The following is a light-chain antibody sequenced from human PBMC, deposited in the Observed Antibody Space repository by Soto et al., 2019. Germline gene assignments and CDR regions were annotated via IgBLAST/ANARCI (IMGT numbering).Light chain of an antibody. V-gene: IGLV2-14*01. CDR2: DVS. Sequence: QSVLTQPASVSGSPGQSITISCTGTSSDVGGYNYVSWYQQHPGKAPKIMSYDVSNRPSGVSNRFSGSKSGNTASLTISGLQAEDEADYYCSSYTTSNTRQIVFGTGTKVTVL. J-gene: IGLJ1*01. CDR1: SSDVGGYNY. CDR3: SSYTTSNTRQIV.